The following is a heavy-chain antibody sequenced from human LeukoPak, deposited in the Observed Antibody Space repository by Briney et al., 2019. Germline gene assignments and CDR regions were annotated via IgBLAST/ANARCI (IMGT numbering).Heavy chain of an antibody. CDR3: ARTMVRGYYFDY. CDR2: IIPIFGTA. Sequence: SVKVSCKASGGTFSSYAISWVRQAPGQGLEWMGGIIPIFGTANYAQKFQGRVAITAGESTSTAYMELSSLRSEDTAVYYCARTMVRGYYFDYWGQGTLVTVSS. J-gene: IGHJ4*02. CDR1: GGTFSSYA. D-gene: IGHD3-10*01. V-gene: IGHV1-69*01.